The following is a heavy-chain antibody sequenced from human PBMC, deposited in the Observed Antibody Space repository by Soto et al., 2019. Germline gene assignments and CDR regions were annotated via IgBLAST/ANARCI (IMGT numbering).Heavy chain of an antibody. CDR3: ANNSYGYTLYDF. CDR2: IYYSGST. V-gene: IGHV4-30-4*01. J-gene: IGHJ4*02. D-gene: IGHD5-18*01. Sequence: QVQLQESGPGLVKPSQTLSLTCTVSGGSISSGDYYWSWIRQPPGKGLEWIGYIYYSGSTYYNPSLKGRVTNSGNTSKDQFSLELGFVNAADPAGYFCANNSYGYTLYDFWGQGTPVTVSS. CDR1: GGSISSGDYY.